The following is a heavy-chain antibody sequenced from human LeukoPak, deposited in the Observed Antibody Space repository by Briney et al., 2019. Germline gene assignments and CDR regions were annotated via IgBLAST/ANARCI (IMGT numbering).Heavy chain of an antibody. CDR2: ISNNGGYT. CDR3: AKQLGYCSDGSCYFPY. Sequence: GGSLRLSCAASGFTFSNYSMNWVRQAPGKGLEWVSAISNNGGYTYYADSVQGRFTISRDNSKSTLCLQMNSLRAEDTAVYYCAKQLGYCSDGSCYFPYWGQGTLVTVSS. CDR1: GFTFSNYS. V-gene: IGHV3-23*01. J-gene: IGHJ4*02. D-gene: IGHD2-15*01.